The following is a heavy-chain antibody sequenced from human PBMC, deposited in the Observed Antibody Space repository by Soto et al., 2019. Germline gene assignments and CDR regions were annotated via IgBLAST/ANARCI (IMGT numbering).Heavy chain of an antibody. V-gene: IGHV4-31*03. CDR1: GGSISSGGYY. J-gene: IGHJ6*02. CDR2: IYYSGST. D-gene: IGHD3-16*02. Sequence: PSETLSLTCTVSGGSISSGGYYWSWIRQHPGKGLEWIGYIYYSGSTYYNPSLKSRVTISVDTSRNQFSLKLSSVTAADTAVYYCARVGGLMVPYRNYYGMDVWGQGTTVTVSS. CDR3: ARVGGLMVPYRNYYGMDV.